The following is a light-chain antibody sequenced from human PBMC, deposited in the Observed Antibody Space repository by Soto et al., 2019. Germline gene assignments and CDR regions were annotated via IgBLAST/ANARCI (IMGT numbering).Light chain of an antibody. CDR2: SNH. J-gene: IGLJ3*02. Sequence: QAVVTQPPSASGTPGQTVTISCSGSSSNIGSNSVNWFQHLPGAVPKLLIFSNHQRPSGVPDRFSGSKSGTSASLAISGLQTEDEADYYCSAWDDSLVLVFGGGTKLTVL. CDR1: SSNIGSNS. CDR3: SAWDDSLVLV. V-gene: IGLV1-44*01.